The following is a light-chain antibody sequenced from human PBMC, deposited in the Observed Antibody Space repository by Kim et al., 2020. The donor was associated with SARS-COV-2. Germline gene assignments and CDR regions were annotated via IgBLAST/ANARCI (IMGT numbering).Light chain of an antibody. J-gene: IGLJ2*01. V-gene: IGLV2-14*03. Sequence: GASQPVSCAGPSSNVGGYNSVSWYQQPPGKAPKLMIYDVSNRPSGVSNRFSGSKSGNTASLTISGLQAEDEADYYCSSYTSSSTLVFGGGTQLTVL. CDR2: DVS. CDR1: SSNVGGYNS. CDR3: SSYTSSSTLV.